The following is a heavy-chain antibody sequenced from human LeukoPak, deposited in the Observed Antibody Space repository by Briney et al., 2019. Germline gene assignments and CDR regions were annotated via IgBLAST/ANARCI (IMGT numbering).Heavy chain of an antibody. CDR3: TTDFRYGAS. J-gene: IGHJ4*02. Sequence: GGSLRLSCAASGSXSSNHYMTWVRQAPGKGLEWVSVIYSVGSTYYADPVKGRFTISRDISENTLYLQMNSLRAEDTAVYFCTTDFRYGASWGQGTLVTVAS. CDR1: GSXSSNHY. D-gene: IGHD4-17*01. CDR2: IYSVGST. V-gene: IGHV3-53*01.